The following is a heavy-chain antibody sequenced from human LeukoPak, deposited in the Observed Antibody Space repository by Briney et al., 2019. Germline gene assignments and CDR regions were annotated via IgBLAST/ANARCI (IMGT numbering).Heavy chain of an antibody. Sequence: SETLSLTCTVSGGSLTSYYWSWIRQPPGKGLESIGYIYYTGSTKYNPSLKSRVTISVDMSENQFSLKLTSVTAADTAVYYCARAHRWDVAATYYYYYYMDVWGKGTTVTVSS. J-gene: IGHJ6*03. CDR2: IYYTGST. D-gene: IGHD2-15*01. V-gene: IGHV4-59*01. CDR3: ARAHRWDVAATYYYYYYMDV. CDR1: GGSLTSYY.